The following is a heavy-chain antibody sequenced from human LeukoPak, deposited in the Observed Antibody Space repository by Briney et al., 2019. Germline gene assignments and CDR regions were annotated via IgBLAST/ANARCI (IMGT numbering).Heavy chain of an antibody. V-gene: IGHV4-61*02. Sequence: TLSLTCSVSGGSISSGGYYWTWIRQPAGKGLEWIGRISSSGSTNYNPSLQSRFTISVDTSKNQFSLRVSSVTAADTALYYCARDRQWLVDYWGQGTLVTVSS. CDR1: GGSISSGGYY. CDR3: ARDRQWLVDY. D-gene: IGHD6-19*01. CDR2: ISSSGST. J-gene: IGHJ4*02.